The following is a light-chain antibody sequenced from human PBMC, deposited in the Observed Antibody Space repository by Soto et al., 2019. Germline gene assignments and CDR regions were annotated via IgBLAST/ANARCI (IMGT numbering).Light chain of an antibody. Sequence: EIVLTQSPGTLSLSPGERATLSCRASQSVRSSFLAWYQQKPGQAPRLLIYGASSRATGIPDRFSGSGSGTDFNLIISRLEPEDFAVYYCQQYGSSPWTFGQVTKVEIK. CDR3: QQYGSSPWT. J-gene: IGKJ1*01. V-gene: IGKV3-20*01. CDR1: QSVRSSF. CDR2: GAS.